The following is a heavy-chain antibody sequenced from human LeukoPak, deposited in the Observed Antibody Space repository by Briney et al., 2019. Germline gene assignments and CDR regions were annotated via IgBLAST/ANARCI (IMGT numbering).Heavy chain of an antibody. Sequence: SETLSLTCTVSGGSISSYYWSWIRQPAGKGLEWIGRIYTSGSTNYNPSLKSRVTMSVDTSKNQFSLKLSSVTAADTAVYYCARVGSVTMVRGVIRAQNWFDPWGREPWSPSPQ. CDR2: IYTSGST. V-gene: IGHV4-4*07. CDR1: GGSISSYY. D-gene: IGHD3-10*01. J-gene: IGHJ5*02. CDR3: ARVGSVTMVRGVIRAQNWFDP.